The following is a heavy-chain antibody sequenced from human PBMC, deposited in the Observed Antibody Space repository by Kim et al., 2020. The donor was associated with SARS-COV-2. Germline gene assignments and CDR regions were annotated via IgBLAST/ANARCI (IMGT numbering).Heavy chain of an antibody. Sequence: SETLSLTCAVYGGSFSGYYWSWIRQPPGKGLEWVGEINYSGSTNYNPSLKSRVTISVDTSKNQFFLKLSYVSAADTAVYYCARALNWFDAGGQGTLVTVS. CDR3: ARALNWFDA. V-gene: IGHV4-34*01. J-gene: IGHJ5*02. CDR1: GGSFSGYY. CDR2: INYSGST.